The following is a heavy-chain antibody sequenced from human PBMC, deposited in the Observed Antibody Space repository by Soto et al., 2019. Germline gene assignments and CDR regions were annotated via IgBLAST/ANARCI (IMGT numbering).Heavy chain of an antibody. D-gene: IGHD4-17*01. V-gene: IGHV4-61*01. CDR1: GGSVSSGSYY. CDR3: ASYGDKRYNWFDP. J-gene: IGHJ5*02. Sequence: SATLSLTCTVSGGSVSSGSYYWSWIRQPPGKGLEWIGYIYYSGSTNYNPSLKSRVTISVDTSKNQFSLKLSSVTAADTAVYYCASYGDKRYNWFDPWGQGTLVTVSS. CDR2: IYYSGST.